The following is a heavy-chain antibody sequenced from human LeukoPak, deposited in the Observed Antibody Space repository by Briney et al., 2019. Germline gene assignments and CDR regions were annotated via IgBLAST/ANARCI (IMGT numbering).Heavy chain of an antibody. Sequence: GGSLRLSCAASGFTFSNYAMSWVRQAPGRGLQWVSAISGSGGSTFYADSVKGRFTISRDNSKNTLYLQMTSLRAEDTAVYYCAKARNGDPPCYFDYWGQATRVTVSS. J-gene: IGHJ4*02. CDR2: ISGSGGST. V-gene: IGHV3-23*01. CDR3: AKARNGDPPCYFDY. CDR1: GFTFSNYA. D-gene: IGHD4-17*01.